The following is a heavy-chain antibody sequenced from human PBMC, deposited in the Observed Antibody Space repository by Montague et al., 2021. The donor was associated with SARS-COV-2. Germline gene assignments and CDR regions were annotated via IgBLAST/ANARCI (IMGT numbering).Heavy chain of an antibody. Sequence: CAISGDSVTSNRDSGTWIRQSPSRCREGLGRTYYRSKWYSDYAPSVRGRLTVNPDASKNEFSLELNYVTPEDTAVYYCVRYSGWFYFDFWGQGTLVTVSS. CDR3: VRYSGWFYFDF. D-gene: IGHD6-19*01. CDR1: GDSVTSNRDS. J-gene: IGHJ4*02. CDR2: TYYRSKWYS. V-gene: IGHV6-1*01.